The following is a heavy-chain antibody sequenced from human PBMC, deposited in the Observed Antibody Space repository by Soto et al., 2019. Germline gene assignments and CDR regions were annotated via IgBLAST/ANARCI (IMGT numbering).Heavy chain of an antibody. V-gene: IGHV1-2*04. Sequence: ASVKVSCKASGYTFTGYYMHWVRQAPGQGLEWMGWINPNSGGTNYAQKFQGWVTMTRDTSISTAYMELSRLRSDDTDVYYCARERIVGATTHYYYGMDVWGQGTTVTVSS. CDR2: INPNSGGT. J-gene: IGHJ6*02. CDR1: GYTFTGYY. D-gene: IGHD1-26*01. CDR3: ARERIVGATTHYYYGMDV.